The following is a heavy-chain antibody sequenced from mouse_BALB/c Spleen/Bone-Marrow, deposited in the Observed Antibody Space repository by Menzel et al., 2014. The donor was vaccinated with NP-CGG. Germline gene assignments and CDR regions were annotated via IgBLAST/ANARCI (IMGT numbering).Heavy chain of an antibody. CDR2: IDPANGNT. Sequence: EVQLQQSGAELVKPGASVKLSCTASGFNIKDTYMHWVKQRPEQGLEWIGRIDPANGNTIYDPKFQGKATITADTSSNTAYLQLSSLTSEDTAVYYCARWLLPYGLDYWGQGTSVTVSS. V-gene: IGHV14-3*02. J-gene: IGHJ4*01. D-gene: IGHD2-3*01. CDR1: GFNIKDTY. CDR3: ARWLLPYGLDY.